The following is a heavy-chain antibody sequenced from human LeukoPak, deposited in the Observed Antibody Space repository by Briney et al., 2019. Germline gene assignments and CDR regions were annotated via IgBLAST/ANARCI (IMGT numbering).Heavy chain of an antibody. CDR3: ASNTGTVFDY. J-gene: IGHJ4*02. CDR2: VYYSGST. Sequence: SETLSLTCSVSGDFITAYYWSWIRQPPGKGLEWIGYVYYSGSTEYNPSLRSRVTISLEMSNHQFSLKLTSVTAADTAIYYCASNTGTVFDYWGQGALVTVSS. CDR1: GDFITAYY. D-gene: IGHD7-27*01. V-gene: IGHV4-59*01.